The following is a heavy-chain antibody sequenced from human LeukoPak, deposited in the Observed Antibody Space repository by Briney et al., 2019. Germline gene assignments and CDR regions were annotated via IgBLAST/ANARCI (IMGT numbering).Heavy chain of an antibody. J-gene: IGHJ4*02. CDR1: GYSISSGYF. CDR3: ARPGRYSKKFDY. V-gene: IGHV4-38-2*02. Sequence: SETLSLTCTVSGYSISSGYFWGWIRQPPGKGLEWIGNIYHSGTTYYNPSLKSRVTISVDTSKNQFSLKLSSVTAADTAVYYCARPGRYSKKFDYWGQGTLVTVSS. CDR2: IYHSGTT. D-gene: IGHD3-9*01.